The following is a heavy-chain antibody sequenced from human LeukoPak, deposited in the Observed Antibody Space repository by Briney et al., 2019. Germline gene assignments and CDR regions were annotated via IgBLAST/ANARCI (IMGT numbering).Heavy chain of an antibody. D-gene: IGHD3-22*01. Sequence: SETLSLTCTVSGASISKITYYWGWIRQPPGKGLEWIGSMYSSGSTYYKPSLKSRVTISVDTSKNQFYLNLTSVTAADTAVYFCALDYYDSSGYQPLDSWGQGTLVTVSS. CDR2: MYSSGST. CDR1: GASISKITYY. CDR3: ALDYYDSSGYQPLDS. V-gene: IGHV4-39*01. J-gene: IGHJ4*02.